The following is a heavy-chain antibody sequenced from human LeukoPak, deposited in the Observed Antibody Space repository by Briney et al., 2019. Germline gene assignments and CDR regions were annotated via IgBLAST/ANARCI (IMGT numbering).Heavy chain of an antibody. CDR3: ARHKRDFWSGYDVPYYYGIDV. CDR1: GGSISSYY. Sequence: PSETLSLTCTVSGGSISSYYSSWIRQPPGKGLEWIGYIYYSGSTNYNPSLKSRVTISVDTSKNQFSLKLSSVTAADTAVYYCARHKRDFWSGYDVPYYYGIDVWGQGTTVTVSS. J-gene: IGHJ6*02. CDR2: IYYSGST. D-gene: IGHD3-3*01. V-gene: IGHV4-59*08.